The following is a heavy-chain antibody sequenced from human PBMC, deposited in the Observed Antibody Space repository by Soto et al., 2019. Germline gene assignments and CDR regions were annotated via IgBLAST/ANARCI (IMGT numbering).Heavy chain of an antibody. Sequence: SETLSLTCAVYGGSFSGYYWSWIRQPPGKGLEWIGEINHSGSTNYNPSLKSRVTISVDTSKNQFSLKLSSVTAADTAVYYCARGGDYYYGMDVWGQGTTVTGSS. V-gene: IGHV4-34*01. CDR3: ARGGDYYYGMDV. J-gene: IGHJ6*02. CDR2: INHSGST. CDR1: GGSFSGYY. D-gene: IGHD4-17*01.